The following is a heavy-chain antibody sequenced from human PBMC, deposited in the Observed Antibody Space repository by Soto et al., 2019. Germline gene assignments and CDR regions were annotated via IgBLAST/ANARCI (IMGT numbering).Heavy chain of an antibody. CDR2: IIPIFGTA. J-gene: IGHJ6*02. Sequence: GASVKVSCQASGGTFSSYAISWVRQAPGQGLEWMGGIIPIFGTANYAQKFQGRVTITADESTSTAYMELSSLRSEDTAVYYCAGWPGGMVRGGLRAYYYGMDVWGQGTTVTVSS. CDR3: AGWPGGMVRGGLRAYYYGMDV. D-gene: IGHD3-10*01. CDR1: GGTFSSYA. V-gene: IGHV1-69*13.